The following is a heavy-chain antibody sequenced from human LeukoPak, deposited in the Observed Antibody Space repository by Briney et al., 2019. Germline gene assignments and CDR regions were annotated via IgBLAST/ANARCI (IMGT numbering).Heavy chain of an antibody. Sequence: APVKVSCKASGGTFSSYAISWVRQAPGQGLEWMGRIIPILGIANYAQKFQGRVTITADKSTSTAYMELSSLRSEDTAVYYCARVVDGYNDYWGQGTLVTVSS. J-gene: IGHJ4*02. CDR3: ARVVDGYNDY. V-gene: IGHV1-69*04. D-gene: IGHD5-12*01. CDR1: GGTFSSYA. CDR2: IIPILGIA.